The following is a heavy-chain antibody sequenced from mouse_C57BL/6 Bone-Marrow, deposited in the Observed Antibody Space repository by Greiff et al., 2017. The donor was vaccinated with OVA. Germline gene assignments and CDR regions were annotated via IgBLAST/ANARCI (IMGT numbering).Heavy chain of an antibody. CDR1: GFTFSSYA. D-gene: IGHD6-1*01. CDR3: TRGCPHTGAMDY. J-gene: IGHJ4*01. Sequence: DVMLVESGEGLVKPGGSLKLSCAASGFTFSSYAMSWVRQTPEKRLEWVAYISSGGDYIYYADTVKGRFTISRDNARNTLYLQMSSLKSEDTAMYYCTRGCPHTGAMDYWGQGTSVTVSS. CDR2: ISSGGDYI. V-gene: IGHV5-9-1*02.